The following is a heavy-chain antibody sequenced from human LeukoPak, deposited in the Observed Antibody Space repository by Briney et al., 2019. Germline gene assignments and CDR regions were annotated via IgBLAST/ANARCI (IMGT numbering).Heavy chain of an antibody. Sequence: SETLPLTCTASGGSISSYYWSWIRQPPGKGLEWIGYIYYSGSTSYNPSLKSRVTISVDTSKNQFSLKLSSVTAADTAVYYCARHYCSGGSCSSNWFDPWGQGTLVTVSS. CDR1: GGSISSYY. D-gene: IGHD2-15*01. CDR2: IYYSGST. V-gene: IGHV4-59*08. CDR3: ARHYCSGGSCSSNWFDP. J-gene: IGHJ5*02.